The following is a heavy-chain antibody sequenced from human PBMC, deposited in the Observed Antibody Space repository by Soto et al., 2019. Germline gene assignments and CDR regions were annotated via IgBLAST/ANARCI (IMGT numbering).Heavy chain of an antibody. V-gene: IGHV4-4*07. CDR1: GASISGFY. CDR3: VRDGTKTLRDWFDP. Sequence: SETLSLTCTVSGASISGFYWSWIRKSAGKGLEWIGRIYATGTTDYNPSLKSRVMMSVDTSKKQFSLKLRSVTAADTAVYYCVRDGTKTLRDWFDPGGQGISVTGSS. D-gene: IGHD1-1*01. CDR2: IYATGTT. J-gene: IGHJ5*02.